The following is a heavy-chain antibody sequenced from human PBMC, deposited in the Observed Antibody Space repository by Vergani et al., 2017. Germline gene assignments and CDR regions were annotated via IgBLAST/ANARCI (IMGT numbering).Heavy chain of an antibody. D-gene: IGHD4-11*01. CDR3: ARERVGDYRFDY. CDR2: IYHSGST. Sequence: QVQLQQWGAGLLKPSETLSLTCAVYGGSFSGYYWSWIRQPPGKGLEWIGYIYHSGSTYYNPSLKSRVTISVDRSKNQFSLKLSSVTAADTAVYYCARERVGDYRFDYWGQGTLVSVSS. CDR1: GGSFSGYY. V-gene: IGHV4-34*01. J-gene: IGHJ4*02.